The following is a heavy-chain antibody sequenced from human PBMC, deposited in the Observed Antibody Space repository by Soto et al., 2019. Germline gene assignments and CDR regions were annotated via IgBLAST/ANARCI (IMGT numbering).Heavy chain of an antibody. Sequence: GGSLRLSCAASGFTFSSYSMNWVRQAPGKGLEWVSSISSSSYIYYADSVKGRFTISRDNAKNSLYLQMNSLRAEDTAVYYCARVGYSSSWYGSFNWFDPWGQGTLVTVSS. J-gene: IGHJ5*02. CDR2: ISSSSYI. V-gene: IGHV3-21*01. D-gene: IGHD6-13*01. CDR1: GFTFSSYS. CDR3: ARVGYSSSWYGSFNWFDP.